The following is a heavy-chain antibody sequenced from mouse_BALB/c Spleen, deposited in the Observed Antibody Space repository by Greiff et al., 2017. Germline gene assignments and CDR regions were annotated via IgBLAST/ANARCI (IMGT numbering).Heavy chain of an antibody. CDR3: ARDYSSSYAWFAY. CDR1: GFTFSDYY. J-gene: IGHJ3*01. Sequence: DVMLVESGGGLVKPGGSLKLSCAASGFTFSDYYMYWVRQTPEKGLEWVATISDGGSYTYYPDSVKGRFTISRDNAKNTLYLQMSSLKSEDTAMYYCARDYSSSYAWFAYWGQGTLVTVSA. V-gene: IGHV5-4*02. CDR2: ISDGGSYT. D-gene: IGHD1-1*01.